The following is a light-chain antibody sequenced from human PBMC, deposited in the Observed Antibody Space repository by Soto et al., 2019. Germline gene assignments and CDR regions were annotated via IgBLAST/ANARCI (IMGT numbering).Light chain of an antibody. CDR2: EVS. Sequence: QSLLTHPASLSGSPGQSITISCTGTSGDVGAYDFVFWYQQHPGKAPKLIIYEVSHRPSGVSSRFSGSKSGNSASLTISGLQAEDEADYYCSSYTSSNTLVFGTGTKVTV. J-gene: IGLJ1*01. V-gene: IGLV2-14*01. CDR1: SGDVGAYDF. CDR3: SSYTSSNTLV.